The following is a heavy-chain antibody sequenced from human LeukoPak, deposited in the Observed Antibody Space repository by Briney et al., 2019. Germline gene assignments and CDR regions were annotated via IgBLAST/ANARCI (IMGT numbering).Heavy chain of an antibody. V-gene: IGHV3-23*01. CDR3: AKGGSGYFLDL. J-gene: IGHJ5*02. D-gene: IGHD3-22*01. CDR2: ISNDGGGT. CDR1: GFIFNNYV. Sequence: GGSLRLSCAASGFIFNNYVLVWVRQAPGKGLEWVSAISNDGGGTTYADFVKGRFTISRDNSKNTLFLQMNSLRGEDTALYYCAKGGSGYFLDLWGQGTLVTVSS.